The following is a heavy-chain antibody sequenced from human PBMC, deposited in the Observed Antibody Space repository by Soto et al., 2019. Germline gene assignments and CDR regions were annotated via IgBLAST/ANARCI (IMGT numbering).Heavy chain of an antibody. CDR2: IISIPGPA. Sequence: SVKVSCKASGASFDSFAISWVRQAPGQGLEWMGGIISIPGPATYALKFQGRVTITADESTTAAYMELSNLRSEDTAVYYCARDGAGYCTPTTCYTPFDYWGQGTLVTVSS. V-gene: IGHV1-69*13. J-gene: IGHJ4*02. CDR3: ARDGAGYCTPTTCYTPFDY. D-gene: IGHD2-8*01. CDR1: GASFDSFA.